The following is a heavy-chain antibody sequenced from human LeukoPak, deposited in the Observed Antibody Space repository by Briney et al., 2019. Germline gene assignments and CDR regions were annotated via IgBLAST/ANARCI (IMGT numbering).Heavy chain of an antibody. CDR3: AKWGQGVTYAFDY. CDR1: GFTFSSYA. J-gene: IGHJ4*02. CDR2: ISGSGGST. V-gene: IGHV3-23*01. D-gene: IGHD2-21*02. Sequence: SGGSLRLSCAASGFTFSSYAMSWVRQAPGKGLEWVSAISGSGGSTYYADSVKGRFTISRDNSKNTLYLQMNSLRAEDTAVYYCAKWGQGVTYAFDYWGQGTLVTVSS.